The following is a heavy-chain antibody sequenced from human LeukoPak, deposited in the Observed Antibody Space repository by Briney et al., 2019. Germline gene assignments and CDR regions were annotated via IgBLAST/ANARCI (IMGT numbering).Heavy chain of an antibody. D-gene: IGHD5-24*01. CDR1: GDSISSGDYY. J-gene: IGHJ4*02. CDR3: ARSSDGYRFDY. CDR2: IYYSGST. Sequence: SETLSLTCTVSGDSISSGDYYRSWIRQPPGKGLEWIGYIYYSGSTYYHPSLKSRVTISLDTSKNQFSLKLSSVTAADTAVYYCARSSDGYRFDYWGQGILVTVSS. V-gene: IGHV4-30-4*01.